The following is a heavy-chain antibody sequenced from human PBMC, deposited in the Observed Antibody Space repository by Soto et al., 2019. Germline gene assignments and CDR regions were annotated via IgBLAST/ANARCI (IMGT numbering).Heavy chain of an antibody. J-gene: IGHJ4*02. CDR1: GYSLSVDH. V-gene: IGHV1-46*01. Sequence: ASVKLSWKAFGYSLSVDHIHCVLKAPGQGLEWMGIINPSGGSTGYAQKFQGRVTMTRDTSTSTVYMELSSLRSEDTAVYYCASISGTSAAEPTFDYWGQGTLVTVSS. CDR3: ASISGTSAAEPTFDY. D-gene: IGHD2-2*01. CDR2: INPSGGST.